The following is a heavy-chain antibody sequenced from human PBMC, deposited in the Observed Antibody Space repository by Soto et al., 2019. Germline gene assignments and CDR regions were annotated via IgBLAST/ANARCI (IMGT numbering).Heavy chain of an antibody. CDR2: IWTSGST. V-gene: IGHV4-4*07. D-gene: IGHD3-16*01. CDR3: ARTVGAAYYFDF. J-gene: IGHJ4*02. Sequence: QVQLQESGPGLVKPSETLSLTCNVSGDSMSKYYWSWVRQPAGKGLEGIGRIWTSGSTNYNPSLKSRVTMSIDTSNKHCSLDLKSVTAADTAVYYWARTVGAAYYFDFWGQGVLVTVSS. CDR1: GDSMSKYY.